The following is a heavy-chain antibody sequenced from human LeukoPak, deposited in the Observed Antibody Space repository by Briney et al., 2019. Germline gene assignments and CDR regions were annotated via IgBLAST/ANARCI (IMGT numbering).Heavy chain of an antibody. CDR1: GFTFSGSA. CDR3: TGVAGEIS. V-gene: IGHV3-73*01. D-gene: IGHD3-3*01. CDR2: FRSKANSYAT. J-gene: IGHJ4*02. Sequence: GGSLRLSCAASGFTFSGSAMHWVRQASGKGLEWVGRFRSKANSYATAYAASVKGRFTISRDDSKNTAYLQMNSLKTEDTAVYYCTGVAGEISWGQGTLVTVSS.